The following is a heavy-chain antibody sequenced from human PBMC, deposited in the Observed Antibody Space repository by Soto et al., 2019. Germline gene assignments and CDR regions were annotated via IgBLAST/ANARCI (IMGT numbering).Heavy chain of an antibody. Sequence: ASVKVSCKASGYTFTSYAMHWVRQAPGQRLEWMGWINAGNGNTKYSQKFQGRVTITRDTSASTAYMELSSLRSEDTAVYYCARSGWQWLVYNWFDPWGQGTRVTVSS. D-gene: IGHD6-19*01. CDR3: ARSGWQWLVYNWFDP. V-gene: IGHV1-3*01. J-gene: IGHJ5*02. CDR1: GYTFTSYA. CDR2: INAGNGNT.